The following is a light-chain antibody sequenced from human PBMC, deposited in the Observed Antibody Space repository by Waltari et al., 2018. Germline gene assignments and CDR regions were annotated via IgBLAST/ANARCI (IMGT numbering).Light chain of an antibody. Sequence: QSALTQPASVSGSPGQSITISCTGTSSGVGSYNLGSWYQQHPGKAPKLMIYEGSKRPSGVSNRFSGSKSGNTASLTISGLQAEDEADYYCCSYAGVVFGGGTKLTIL. V-gene: IGLV2-23*01. CDR1: SSGVGSYNL. J-gene: IGLJ2*01. CDR2: EGS. CDR3: CSYAGVV.